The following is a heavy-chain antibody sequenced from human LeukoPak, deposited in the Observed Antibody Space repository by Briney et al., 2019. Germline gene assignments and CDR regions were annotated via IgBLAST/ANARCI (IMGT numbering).Heavy chain of an antibody. CDR1: GGSISSYY. Sequence: SETLSLTCTVSGGSISSYYWSWIRQPPGKGLEWIGRIYTSGSTNYNPSLKSRVTISVDTSKNQFSLKLSSVTAADTAVYYCAREPGRGTPRLFDYWGQGTLVTLSS. CDR3: AREPGRGTPRLFDY. CDR2: IYTSGST. D-gene: IGHD2-15*01. V-gene: IGHV4-4*08. J-gene: IGHJ4*02.